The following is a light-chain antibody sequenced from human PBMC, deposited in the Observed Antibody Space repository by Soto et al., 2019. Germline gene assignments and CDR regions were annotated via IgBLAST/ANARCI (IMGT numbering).Light chain of an antibody. J-gene: IGKJ3*01. V-gene: IGKV1-9*01. CDR1: QDVSRY. Sequence: DIQLTQSPSFLSASVGDRFTITCRASQDVSRYLAWYQQKPGKAPNLLIYAASTLRSGVPSRFSGSGSETEFTLTISSLQPEDFATYYCQQLNSYVFAFGPGTKVDIK. CDR2: AAS. CDR3: QQLNSYVFA.